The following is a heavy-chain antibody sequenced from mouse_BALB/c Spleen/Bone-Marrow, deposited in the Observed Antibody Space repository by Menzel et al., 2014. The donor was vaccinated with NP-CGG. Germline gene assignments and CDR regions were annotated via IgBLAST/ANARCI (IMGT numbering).Heavy chain of an antibody. J-gene: IGHJ3*01. Sequence: EVNLVESGGNLVKSGGSLKLPCAASGFTFSSYGMSWVRQTPEKRLEWVATISGGGSYTFYPDSVKGRFTISRDNAKNNLYLQLSSLRSEDTALYYCARHAYYDQTEVSFVYWGQGTLVTVSA. CDR1: GFTFSSYG. CDR2: ISGGGSYT. D-gene: IGHD2-4*01. CDR3: ARHAYYDQTEVSFVY. V-gene: IGHV5-9-2*01.